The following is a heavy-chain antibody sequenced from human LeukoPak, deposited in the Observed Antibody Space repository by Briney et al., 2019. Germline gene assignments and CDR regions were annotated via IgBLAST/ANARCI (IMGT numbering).Heavy chain of an antibody. D-gene: IGHD6-13*01. CDR2: INHSGST. J-gene: IGHJ6*03. CDR3: ARGVAAAGTTAYYYMDV. Sequence: SETLSLTCAVYGGSFSGYYWSWIRQPPGKGLEWIGEINHSGSTNYNPSPKSRVTISVDTSKNQFSLKLSSVTAADTAVYYCARGVAAAGTTAYYYMDVWGKGTTVTVSS. V-gene: IGHV4-34*01. CDR1: GGSFSGYY.